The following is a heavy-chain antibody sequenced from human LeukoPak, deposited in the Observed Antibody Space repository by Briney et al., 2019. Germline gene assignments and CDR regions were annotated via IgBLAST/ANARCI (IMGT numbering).Heavy chain of an antibody. CDR3: ARDNNADY. D-gene: IGHD1/OR15-1a*01. CDR1: GFTFSSYG. Sequence: GRSLRLSCAASGFTFSSYGMHWVRQAPGKGLEWVADIWYDGSHKYYADSVKGRFTISRDNSKNTLHLQMNSLTAEDTADYYCARDNNADYWGQGTLVTVSS. CDR2: IWYDGSHK. J-gene: IGHJ4*02. V-gene: IGHV3-33*01.